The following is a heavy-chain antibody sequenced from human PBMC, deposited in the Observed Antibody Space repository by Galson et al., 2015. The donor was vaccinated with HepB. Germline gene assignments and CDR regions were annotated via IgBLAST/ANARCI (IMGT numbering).Heavy chain of an antibody. CDR2: ISSSSSYT. V-gene: IGHV3-11*05. CDR3: ARDPIYGDYGGEGDY. J-gene: IGHJ4*02. CDR1: GFTFSDYY. Sequence: SLRLSCAASGFTFSDYYMSWIRQAPGKGLEWVSYISSSSSYTNYADSVKGRFTISRDNAKNSLYLQMNSLRAEDTAVYYCARDPIYGDYGGEGDYWGQGTLVTVSS. D-gene: IGHD4-17*01.